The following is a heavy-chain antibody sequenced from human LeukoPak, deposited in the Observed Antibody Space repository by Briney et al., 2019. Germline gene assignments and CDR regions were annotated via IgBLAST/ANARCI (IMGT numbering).Heavy chain of an antibody. Sequence: SETLSLTCIVSGDSIISDTYYWGWIRQPPGKGLEWIGSIYYRGRTSYNPSLESRVSIRLTSVTATDTAVYFCARKTRYCSTGRCNWDAWGQGILVTASS. D-gene: IGHD2-15*01. CDR1: GDSIISDTYY. CDR3: ARKTRYCSTGRCNWDA. J-gene: IGHJ5*02. CDR2: IYYRGRT. V-gene: IGHV4-39*01.